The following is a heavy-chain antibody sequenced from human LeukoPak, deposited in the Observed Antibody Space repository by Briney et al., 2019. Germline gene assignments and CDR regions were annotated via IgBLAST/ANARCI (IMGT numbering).Heavy chain of an antibody. CDR3: ARSPRSAAYNWFDP. CDR2: INPNSGGR. D-gene: IGHD2-2*01. Sequence: GASVKVSCKASGYTFTCYYMHWVRQAPGQGLEWMGWINPNSGGRNYAQKFQDRVTMTRDTSISTAYMELSRLRSDDTAVYYCARSPRSAAYNWFDPWGQGTLVTVSS. CDR1: GYTFTCYY. V-gene: IGHV1-2*02. J-gene: IGHJ5*02.